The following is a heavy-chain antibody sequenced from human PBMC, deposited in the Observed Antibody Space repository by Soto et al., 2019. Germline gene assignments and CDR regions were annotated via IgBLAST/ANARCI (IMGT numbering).Heavy chain of an antibody. Sequence: ASVKVSCKASGGTFSSYAISWVRQAPGQGLEWMGGIIPIFGTANYAQKFQGRVTITADESTSTAYMELSSLRSEDTAVYYCAREGVVLVPAANYYYYYGMDVWGQGTAVTVSS. CDR3: AREGVVLVPAANYYYYYGMDV. CDR1: GGTFSSYA. D-gene: IGHD2-2*01. V-gene: IGHV1-69*13. CDR2: IIPIFGTA. J-gene: IGHJ6*02.